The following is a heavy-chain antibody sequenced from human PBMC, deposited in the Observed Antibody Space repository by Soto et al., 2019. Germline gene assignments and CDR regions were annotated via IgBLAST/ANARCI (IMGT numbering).Heavy chain of an antibody. Sequence: GGSLRLSCAASGFTFSSYWMSWVRQAPGKGLEWVANIKQDGSEKYYVDSVKGRFTISRDNAKNSLYLQMNSLRAEDTAVYYCARERYYYGSGSYSYYFDYWGQGTLVTVSS. J-gene: IGHJ4*02. D-gene: IGHD3-10*01. V-gene: IGHV3-7*03. CDR3: ARERYYYGSGSYSYYFDY. CDR2: IKQDGSEK. CDR1: GFTFSSYW.